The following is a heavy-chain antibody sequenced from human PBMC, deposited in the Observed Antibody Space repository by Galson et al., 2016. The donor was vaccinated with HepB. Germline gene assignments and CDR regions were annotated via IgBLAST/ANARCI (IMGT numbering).Heavy chain of an antibody. CDR3: AKKAVELTAISYLKGFDY. J-gene: IGHJ4*02. V-gene: IGHV3-23*01. Sequence: SLRLSCAASGFTFSSYTMTWVRQPPGKGLERVSSISGGGGRTYYAGSVKGRFTISRDNSKNTLYLQMNSLRAEDTAVYYCAKKAVELTAISYLKGFDYWGQGTLVTVSS. CDR1: GFTFSSYT. CDR2: ISGGGGRT. D-gene: IGHD1-7*01.